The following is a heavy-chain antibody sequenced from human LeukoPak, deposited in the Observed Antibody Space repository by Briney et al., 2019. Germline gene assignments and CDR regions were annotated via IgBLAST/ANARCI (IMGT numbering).Heavy chain of an antibody. D-gene: IGHD6-13*01. J-gene: IGHJ4*02. V-gene: IGHV4-39*01. CDR1: GGSISSSSYY. CDR2: IYYSGST. CDR3: ARPCGDSSSCQYGDY. Sequence: SETLSLTCTVSGGSISSSSYYWGWIRQPPGKGLEWIGSIYYSGSTYYNPSLKSRVTISVDTSKNQFSLKLSSVTAADTAVYYCARPCGDSSSCQYGDYWGQGTLVTVSS.